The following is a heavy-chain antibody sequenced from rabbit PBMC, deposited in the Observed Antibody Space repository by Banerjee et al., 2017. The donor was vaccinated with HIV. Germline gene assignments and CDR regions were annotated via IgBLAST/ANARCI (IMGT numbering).Heavy chain of an antibody. D-gene: IGHD8-1*01. CDR1: GFDFSAYG. J-gene: IGHJ6*01. Sequence: QEQLVESGGGLVKPEGSLKLSCKASGFDFSAYGVSWVRQAPGKGLEWISCIAGSSSGFTYSATWAKGRFTISKTSSTTVTLQMTSLTAADTATYFCARDTGSSFSSYGMDLWGQGTLVTVS. CDR3: ARDTGSSFSSYGMDL. V-gene: IGHV1S45*01. CDR2: IAGSSSGFT.